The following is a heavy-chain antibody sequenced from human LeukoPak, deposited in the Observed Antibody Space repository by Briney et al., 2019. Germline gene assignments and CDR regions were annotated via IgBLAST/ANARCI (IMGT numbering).Heavy chain of an antibody. Sequence: GGSLRLSCAASGFTFSNYAMSWVRQAPGKGLEWVSAITGSGGNTYYADSVKGRFTISRDNSKNTVFLQMNSLRAEDTAVYYCAKWGDYDVLTRYYVSDYWGQGTLVTVSS. CDR2: ITGSGGNT. J-gene: IGHJ4*02. V-gene: IGHV3-23*01. D-gene: IGHD3-9*01. CDR1: GFTFSNYA. CDR3: AKWGDYDVLTRYYVSDY.